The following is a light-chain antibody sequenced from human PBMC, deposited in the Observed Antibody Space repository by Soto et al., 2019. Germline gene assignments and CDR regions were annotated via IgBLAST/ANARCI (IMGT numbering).Light chain of an antibody. CDR2: GAS. Sequence: EIVMTQSPATLSVSPGERVTLSCRASQSVNSNLAWYQQKFGQAPRLLIYGASTRATGVPARFSGSGSGTEFTLTISSLQSEDFAVYYCQHYNNWLPWTFGQGTKVEI. CDR1: QSVNSN. J-gene: IGKJ1*01. V-gene: IGKV3-15*01. CDR3: QHYNNWLPWT.